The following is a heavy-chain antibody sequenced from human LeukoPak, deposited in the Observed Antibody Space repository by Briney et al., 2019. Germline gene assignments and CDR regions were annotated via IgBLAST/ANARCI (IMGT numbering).Heavy chain of an antibody. CDR2: INSDGSTT. D-gene: IGHD1-14*01. V-gene: IGHV3-74*01. CDR3: ASGPTGFA. CDR1: GFTFSRYW. J-gene: IGHJ1*01. Sequence: GGSLRLSCVASGFTFSRYWMHWVRQAPGKGLVWVSRINSDGSTTIYADSVKGRFTISRDNAKNTLYLQMNSLRAEDTAVYFCASGPTGFAWGKGPLVTVSS.